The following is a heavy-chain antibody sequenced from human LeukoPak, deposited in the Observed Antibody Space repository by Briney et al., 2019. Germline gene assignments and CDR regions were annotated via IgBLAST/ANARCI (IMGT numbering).Heavy chain of an antibody. Sequence: GGSLRLSCAASGFTFSDYYMGWIRQAPGKGLEWVSYITSNGNSVYYAASVKGRFTISRDNAKNSLYLQVNSLTAADTAVYYCARAGVDTSGYYYQGFDYWGQGTLVTVSS. CDR2: ITSNGNSV. D-gene: IGHD3-3*01. CDR3: ARAGVDTSGYYYQGFDY. CDR1: GFTFSDYY. V-gene: IGHV3-11*04. J-gene: IGHJ4*02.